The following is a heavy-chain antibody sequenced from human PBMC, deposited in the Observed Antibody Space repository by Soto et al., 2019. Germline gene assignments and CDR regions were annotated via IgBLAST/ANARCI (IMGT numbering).Heavy chain of an antibody. CDR2: IYYSGST. CDR3: ARSEGQKLVFLRFDP. Sequence: SETLSLTCTVSGGSVSSGSYYWSWIRQPPGKGLEWIGYIYYSGSTNYNPSLKSRVTISVDTSKNQFSLKLSSVTAADTAVYCCARSEGQKLVFLRFDPWGQGTRVTVSS. V-gene: IGHV4-61*01. D-gene: IGHD6-13*01. J-gene: IGHJ5*02. CDR1: GGSVSSGSYY.